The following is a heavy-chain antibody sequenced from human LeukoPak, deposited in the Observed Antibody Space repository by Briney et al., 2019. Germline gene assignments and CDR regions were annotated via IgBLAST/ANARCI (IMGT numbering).Heavy chain of an antibody. CDR1: GYTFTSYG. V-gene: IGHV1-18*01. D-gene: IGHD2-15*01. CDR2: ISAYNGNT. J-gene: IGHJ5*02. CDR3: ARGAYCSGGSCYSNWFDP. Sequence: GASVKVSCKASGYTFTSYGISWVRQAPGQGLEWIGWISAYNGNTNYAQKLQGRVTMTTDTSTSTAYMELRSLRSDDTAVYYCARGAYCSGGSCYSNWFDPWGQGTLVTVSS.